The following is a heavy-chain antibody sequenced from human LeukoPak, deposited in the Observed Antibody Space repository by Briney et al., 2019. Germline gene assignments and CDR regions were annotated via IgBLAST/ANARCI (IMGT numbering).Heavy chain of an antibody. CDR2: IKSKTDGGTT. CDR3: TTDLVVVAATGLNYFDY. CDR1: GFTFSNAW. J-gene: IGHJ4*02. Sequence: GGSLRLSCAASGFTFSNAWMNWVRQAPGKGLEWVGRIKSKTDGGTTDYAAPVKGRLTISRDDSKNTLYLQMNSLKTEDTAVYYCTTDLVVVAATGLNYFDYWGQGTLVTVSS. V-gene: IGHV3-15*07. D-gene: IGHD2-15*01.